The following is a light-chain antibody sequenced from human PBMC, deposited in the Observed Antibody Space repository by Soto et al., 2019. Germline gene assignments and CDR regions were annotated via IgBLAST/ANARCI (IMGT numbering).Light chain of an antibody. CDR3: SSYAGSNNFV. Sequence: QSALTQPASVSGSPGQSITISCTGSSSAVGSYRLVSWYQCHPGKVPKLMISEVSRRPSGVPERFSGSKSGNTASLTVSGLQADDEAHYYCSSYAGSNNFVFGTGTKVTVL. V-gene: IGLV2-8*01. CDR2: EVS. CDR1: SSAVGSYRL. J-gene: IGLJ1*01.